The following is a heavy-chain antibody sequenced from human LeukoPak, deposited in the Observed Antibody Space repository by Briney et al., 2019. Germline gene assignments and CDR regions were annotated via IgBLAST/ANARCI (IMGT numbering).Heavy chain of an antibody. CDR2: IYSGGST. Sequence: PGGSLRLSCAASGFTVSSNYMSWVRQAPGKGLEWVSVIYSGGSTYYADSVKGRFTISRHNSKNTLYLQMNSLRAEDTAVYYCARGYSYGDYYYGMDVWGQGTTVTVSS. CDR3: ARGYSYGDYYYGMDV. J-gene: IGHJ6*02. V-gene: IGHV3-53*04. D-gene: IGHD5-18*01. CDR1: GFTVSSNY.